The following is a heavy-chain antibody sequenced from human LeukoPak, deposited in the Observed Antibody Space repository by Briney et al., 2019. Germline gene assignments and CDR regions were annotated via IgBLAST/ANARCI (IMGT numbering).Heavy chain of an antibody. D-gene: IGHD1-26*01. V-gene: IGHV3-74*01. Sequence: GGSLRLSCAASGFIFSRYWMNWVRQAPGKGLEWVSHIKSDGSSTSYADSVKGRFTISRDNAKNSLYLQMNSLRAEDTAVYYCARDPKGWELLQDAFDIWGQGTMVTVSS. J-gene: IGHJ3*02. CDR1: GFIFSRYW. CDR2: IKSDGSST. CDR3: ARDPKGWELLQDAFDI.